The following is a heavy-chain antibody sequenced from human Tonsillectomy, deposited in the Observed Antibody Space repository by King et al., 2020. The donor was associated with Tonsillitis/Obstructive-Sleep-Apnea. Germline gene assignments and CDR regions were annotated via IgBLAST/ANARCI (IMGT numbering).Heavy chain of an antibody. Sequence: VQLVESGGGLIQPGGSLRLSCAVSGFSVSNDYMSWVRQAPGKGLEWVSVIYSGGSTYYADSVTGRFTISRDNSKNTVYLQMNSLIAEDAAVYYCASGYCSGGSCPHYYYMDVWGKGTTVTVS. V-gene: IGHV3-53*01. CDR2: IYSGGST. D-gene: IGHD2-15*01. J-gene: IGHJ6*03. CDR3: ASGYCSGGSCPHYYYMDV. CDR1: GFSVSNDY.